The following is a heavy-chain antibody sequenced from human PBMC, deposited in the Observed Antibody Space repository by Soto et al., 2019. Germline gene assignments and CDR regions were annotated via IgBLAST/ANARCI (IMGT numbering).Heavy chain of an antibody. V-gene: IGHV3-30-3*01. CDR1: GFTFSSYA. CDR3: ARETKWLRFFDY. D-gene: IGHD5-12*01. J-gene: IGHJ4*02. Sequence: PGGSLRVSCAASGFTFSSYAMHWVRQAPGKGLEWVAVISYDGSNKYYADSVKGRFTISRDNSKNTLYLQMNSLRAEDTAVYYCARETKWLRFFDYWGQGTLVTVSS. CDR2: ISYDGSNK.